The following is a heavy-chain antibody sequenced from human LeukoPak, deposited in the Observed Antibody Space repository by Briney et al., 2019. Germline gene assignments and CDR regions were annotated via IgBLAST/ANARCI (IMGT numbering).Heavy chain of an antibody. CDR1: GFTFSSYE. V-gene: IGHV3-48*03. CDR2: ISSSGGTI. Sequence: GGSLRLSCAASGFTFSSYEMNWVRQAPGKGLEWVSYISSSGGTIYYADPVKGRFTISRDNAKNSLYLQMNSPRAEDTAVYYCARGDYGDDFYYYGMDVWGQGTTVTVSS. J-gene: IGHJ6*02. D-gene: IGHD4-17*01. CDR3: ARGDYGDDFYYYGMDV.